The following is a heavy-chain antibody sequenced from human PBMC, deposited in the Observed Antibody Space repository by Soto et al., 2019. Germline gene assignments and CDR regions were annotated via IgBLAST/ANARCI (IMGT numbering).Heavy chain of an antibody. D-gene: IGHD3-22*01. Sequence: ASVKVSCKASGYTFTNYVIHWVRQAPGQGLEWMGWMNPNSGNTGYAQKFQGRVTMTTDTSTSTAYMELRSLRSDDTAVYYCARSLLSYDSSGYSAYWGQGTLVTVSS. J-gene: IGHJ4*02. CDR3: ARSLLSYDSSGYSAY. CDR2: MNPNSGNT. CDR1: GYTFTNYV. V-gene: IGHV1-18*01.